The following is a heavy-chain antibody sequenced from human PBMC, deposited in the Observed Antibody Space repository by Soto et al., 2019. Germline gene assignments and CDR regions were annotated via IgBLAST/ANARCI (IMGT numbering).Heavy chain of an antibody. Sequence: KGLEWIGYIYYSGSTNYNPSLKSRVPISVDTSKNQFSLKLSSVTAADTAVYYCARGVFFFQAEDGIRDHCTVSAFLLNRSSDL. D-gene: IGHD2-15*01. J-gene: IGHJ2*01. V-gene: IGHV4-59*01. CDR3: ARGVFFFQAEDGIRDHCTVSAFLLNRSSDL. CDR2: IYYSGST.